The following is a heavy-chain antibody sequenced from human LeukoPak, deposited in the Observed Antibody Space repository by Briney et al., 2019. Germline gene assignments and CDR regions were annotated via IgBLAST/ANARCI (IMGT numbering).Heavy chain of an antibody. Sequence: ATVKVSCKASGGTFSSYAISWVRQAPGQGLEWMGGIIPIFGTANYAQKFQGRVTITTDESTSTAYMELNSLRSEDTAVYYCARVRPRITIFGVVTLYYMDVWGKGTTVTVSS. CDR1: GGTFSSYA. CDR3: ARVRPRITIFGVVTLYYMDV. J-gene: IGHJ6*03. D-gene: IGHD3-3*01. V-gene: IGHV1-69*05. CDR2: IIPIFGTA.